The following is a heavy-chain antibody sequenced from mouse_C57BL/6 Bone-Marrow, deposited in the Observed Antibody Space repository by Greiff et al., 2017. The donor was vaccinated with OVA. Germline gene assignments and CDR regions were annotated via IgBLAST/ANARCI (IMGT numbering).Heavy chain of an antibody. D-gene: IGHD1-1*01. CDR2: INYDGSST. CDR1: GFTFSDYY. Sequence: EVHLVESEGGLVQPGSSMKLSCTASGFTFSDYYMAWVRQVPEKGLEWVANINYDGSSTYYLDSLKSRFIISRDNAKNILYLQMSSLKSEDTATYYCARSVITTRHFDYWGQGTTLTVSS. V-gene: IGHV5-16*01. J-gene: IGHJ2*01. CDR3: ARSVITTRHFDY.